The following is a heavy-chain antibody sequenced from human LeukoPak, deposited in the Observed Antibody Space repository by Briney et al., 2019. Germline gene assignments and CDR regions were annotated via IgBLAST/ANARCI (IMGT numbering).Heavy chain of an antibody. Sequence: SETLSLTCTVSGGSISGFYWSWIRQPPGKGLEWIAYIYYSGNTIYNPSLKSRVTISVDTSKSQFSLKLDSVSATDTAVYYRARHGVSYSSRSSFDPWGQGTLVTVSS. V-gene: IGHV4-59*08. CDR1: GGSISGFY. D-gene: IGHD1-26*01. CDR2: IYYSGNT. CDR3: ARHGVSYSSRSSFDP. J-gene: IGHJ5*02.